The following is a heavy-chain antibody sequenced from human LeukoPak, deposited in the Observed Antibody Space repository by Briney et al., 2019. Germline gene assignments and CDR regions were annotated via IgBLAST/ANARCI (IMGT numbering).Heavy chain of an antibody. Sequence: GASVKVSCKASGYTFTSYDINWVRQATGQGLEWMGWMNPNSGNTGYAQKFQGRVTMTRNTSISTAYMELSSLRSEDTAVYYCARGGLQGGELSHAIDYWGQGILVTVSS. D-gene: IGHD3-16*02. CDR3: ARGGLQGGELSHAIDY. J-gene: IGHJ4*02. CDR2: MNPNSGNT. CDR1: GYTFTSYD. V-gene: IGHV1-8*01.